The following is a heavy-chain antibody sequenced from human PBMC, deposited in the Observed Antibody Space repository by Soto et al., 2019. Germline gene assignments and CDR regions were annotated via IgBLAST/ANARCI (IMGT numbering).Heavy chain of an antibody. CDR2: MSPNSGNT. CDR3: ARQKLSTGDYFAN. V-gene: IGHV1-8*01. D-gene: IGHD2-15*01. J-gene: IGHJ4*02. Sequence: QVQLVQSGAEVKKPGASVKVSCKASGYTFNSYEINWVRQATGQGLEWLGWMSPNSGNTGYAQKFQGRVTMTRNTSISTAYMELSSLRSEDPALYYCARQKLSTGDYFANWGQGTLVTVSS. CDR1: GYTFNSYE.